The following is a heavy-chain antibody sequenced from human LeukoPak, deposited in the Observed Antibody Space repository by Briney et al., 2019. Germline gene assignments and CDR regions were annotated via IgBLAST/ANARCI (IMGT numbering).Heavy chain of an antibody. CDR3: ARDTYYDFWSGYYSFDY. CDR2: INPNSGGT. V-gene: IGHV1-2*02. CDR1: GYTFTDYY. D-gene: IGHD3-3*01. Sequence: ASVKVSCKASGYTFTDYYMHWVRQAPGQGLEWMGWINPNSGGTNYAQKFQGRVTMTRDTSISTAYMELSRLRSDDTAVYYCARDTYYDFWSGYYSFDYWGQGTLVTVSS. J-gene: IGHJ4*02.